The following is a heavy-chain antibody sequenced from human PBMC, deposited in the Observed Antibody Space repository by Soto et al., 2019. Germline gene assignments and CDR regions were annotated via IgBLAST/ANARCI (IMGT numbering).Heavy chain of an antibody. Sequence: SGPTLVNPTQTLTLTCTFSGFPLSTSRMCVSWIRQPPGKALEWLALIDWDDDKYYSTSLKTRLTISKDTSKNQVVLIMTNMDPVDTATYYCARIRGYSGYDSGFDYWGQGTQVTVSS. CDR2: IDWDDDK. J-gene: IGHJ4*02. CDR3: ARIRGYSGYDSGFDY. D-gene: IGHD5-12*01. V-gene: IGHV2-70*01. CDR1: GFPLSTSRMC.